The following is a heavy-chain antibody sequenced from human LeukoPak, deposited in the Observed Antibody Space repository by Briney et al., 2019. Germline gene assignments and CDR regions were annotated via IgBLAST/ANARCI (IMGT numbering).Heavy chain of an antibody. Sequence: PGGSLRLSCAASGFMFSNFAMSWVRRAPGKGLEWVSTIYYSGGNTYSADSVKGRFTISRDNAKNTLYLQMNSLRAEDTAVYYCAKDQGQAVVPRRFDNWGQGTLVTVSS. J-gene: IGHJ4*02. CDR3: AKDQGQAVVPRRFDN. V-gene: IGHV3-23*01. CDR1: GFMFSNFA. D-gene: IGHD2-2*01. CDR2: IYYSGGNT.